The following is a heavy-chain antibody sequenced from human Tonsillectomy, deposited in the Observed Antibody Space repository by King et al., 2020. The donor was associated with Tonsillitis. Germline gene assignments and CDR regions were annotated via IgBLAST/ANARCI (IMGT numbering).Heavy chain of an antibody. V-gene: IGHV1-24*01. Sequence: QLVQSGAEVKKPGASVKVSCKVSGYTLTELSMHWVRQAPGKGLEWMGGFDPEDGETIYAQQFQGRDTMTEETSTDTAYMELSSLRSEDSAVYYCATGYSSGWYFNWYFDLWGRGTLVTVSA. CDR2: FDPEDGET. CDR3: ATGYSSGWYFNWYFDL. D-gene: IGHD6-19*01. CDR1: GYTLTELS. J-gene: IGHJ2*01.